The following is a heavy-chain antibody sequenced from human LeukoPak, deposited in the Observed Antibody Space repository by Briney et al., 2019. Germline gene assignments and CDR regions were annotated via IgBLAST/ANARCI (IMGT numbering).Heavy chain of an antibody. Sequence: SETLSLTCTVSGGSINYRHWTWIRQPPGKGLEWIGYIYYTGSTNYNPSLKSRVIISLDTSKNQFSLKLSSVTAADTAVYYCATHNSGTFYNFASWGQGTLVTVSS. D-gene: IGHD3-10*01. J-gene: IGHJ4*02. CDR1: GGSINYRH. CDR3: ATHNSGTFYNFAS. V-gene: IGHV4-59*08. CDR2: IYYTGST.